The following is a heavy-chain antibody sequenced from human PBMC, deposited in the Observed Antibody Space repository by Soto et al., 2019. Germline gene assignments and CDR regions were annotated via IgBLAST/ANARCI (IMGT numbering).Heavy chain of an antibody. V-gene: IGHV2-5*02. J-gene: IGHJ4*02. CDR2: IYWDDDK. CDR3: AHRILRTVFGLVTTTAIYFDF. CDR1: GFSLTTSGVG. D-gene: IGHD3-3*01. Sequence: QITLNESGPTVVKPAETLTLTCTFSGFSLTTSGVGVGWIRQSPGKAPEWLALIYWDDDKRYSASLKSRLTITKDTSKNHVVLTMARVDPADTATYYCAHRILRTVFGLVTTTAIYFDFWGQGTPVVVSS.